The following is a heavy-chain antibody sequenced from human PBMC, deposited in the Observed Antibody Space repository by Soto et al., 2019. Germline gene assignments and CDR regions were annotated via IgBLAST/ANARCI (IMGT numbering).Heavy chain of an antibody. CDR1: GGTFSSYT. V-gene: IGHV1-69*04. D-gene: IGHD5-18*01. Sequence: SVKVSCKASGGTFSSYTISWVLQAPGQGLEWMGRIIPILGIANYAQKFQGRVTITADKSTSTAYMELSSLRSEDTAVYYCARDRRGYSYGPGLDYFDYWGQGTLVTVSS. J-gene: IGHJ4*02. CDR3: ARDRRGYSYGPGLDYFDY. CDR2: IIPILGIA.